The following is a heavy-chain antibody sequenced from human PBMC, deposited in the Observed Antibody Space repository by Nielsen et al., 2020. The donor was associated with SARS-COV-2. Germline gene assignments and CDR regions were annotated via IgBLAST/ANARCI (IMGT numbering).Heavy chain of an antibody. CDR3: ARDWSRAFDV. CDR2: ISYDGSNK. V-gene: IGHV3-33*05. J-gene: IGHJ3*01. CDR1: GFTFSSYG. Sequence: GGSLRLSCAASGFTFSSYGMHWVRQAPGKGLEWVAVISYDGSNKYYADSVKGRFTISRDNAKNSMSLQMNSLRVEDTAVYYCARDWSRAFDVWGQGTMVTVSS.